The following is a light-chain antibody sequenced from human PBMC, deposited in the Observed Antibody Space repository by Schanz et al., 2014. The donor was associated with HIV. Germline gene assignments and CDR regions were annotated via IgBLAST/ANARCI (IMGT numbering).Light chain of an antibody. Sequence: QSVLTQPPSVSGAPGQRVTISCTGSRSNVGAGYDVHWYQQLPGIAPKLLIYGNTNRPSGVPDRFSGSKSGTSASLAITGLRAEDEAEYFCSSYTTSNTHVFGSGTKLTVL. CDR3: SSYTTSNTHV. V-gene: IGLV1-40*01. CDR1: RSNVGAGYD. CDR2: GNT. J-gene: IGLJ1*01.